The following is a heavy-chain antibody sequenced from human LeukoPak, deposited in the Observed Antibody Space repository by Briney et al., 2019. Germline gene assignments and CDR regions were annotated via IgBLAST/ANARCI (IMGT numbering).Heavy chain of an antibody. V-gene: IGHV3-23*01. CDR2: ISGSGGST. Sequence: PGGSLRLSCAAFGFTFSSYAMSWVRQAPGKGLEWVSAISGSGGSTYYADSVKGRFTISRDNSKNTLYLQMNSLRAEDTAVYYCAKSVGATRYYYYGMDVWGQGTTVTVSS. CDR3: AKSVGATRYYYYGMDV. CDR1: GFTFSSYA. D-gene: IGHD1-26*01. J-gene: IGHJ6*02.